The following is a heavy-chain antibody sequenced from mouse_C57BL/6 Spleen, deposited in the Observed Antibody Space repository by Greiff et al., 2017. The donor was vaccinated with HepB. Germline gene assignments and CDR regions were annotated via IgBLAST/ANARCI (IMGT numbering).Heavy chain of an antibody. D-gene: IGHD2-1*01. V-gene: IGHV1-64*01. CDR3: AREVYGNYEAWFAY. CDR2: IHPNSGST. Sequence: QVQLQQPGAELVKPGASVKLSCKASGYTFTSYWMHWVKQRPGQGLEWIGMIHPNSGSTNYNEKFKSKATLTVDKSSSTAYMQLSSLTSEDSAVYYCAREVYGNYEAWFAYWGQGTLVTVSA. CDR1: GYTFTSYW. J-gene: IGHJ3*01.